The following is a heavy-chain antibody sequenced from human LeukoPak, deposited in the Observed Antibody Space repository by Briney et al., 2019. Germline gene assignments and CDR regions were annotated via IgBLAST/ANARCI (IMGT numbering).Heavy chain of an antibody. V-gene: IGHV3-20*04. Sequence: GGSLRLSCAASGFTFDDYGMSWVRQAPGKGLEWVSGINWNGGDTGYADSVKGRFTISRDNAKNSLSLQMNSLRVEDTALYYCAREDDYETLTGYRLPFFDFWGQGTLVTVSS. CDR1: GFTFDDYG. D-gene: IGHD3-9*01. CDR2: INWNGGDT. CDR3: AREDDYETLTGYRLPFFDF. J-gene: IGHJ4*02.